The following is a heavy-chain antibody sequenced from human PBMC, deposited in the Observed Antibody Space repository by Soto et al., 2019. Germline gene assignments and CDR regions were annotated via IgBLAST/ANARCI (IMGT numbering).Heavy chain of an antibody. Sequence: EMQVLESGGGLAQPGGSLRLSCAASGFTFSNSAMNWVRQAPGKGLEWVSIISGGRGDSIYYGDSVKGRFSISRDNSRNTVYLQMSSLRADDTAVYYCAKAVGPLAPSSRVFDCWGQGTLVTVSS. CDR3: AKAVGPLAPSSRVFDC. V-gene: IGHV3-23*01. J-gene: IGHJ4*02. CDR2: ISGGRGDSI. CDR1: GFTFSNSA. D-gene: IGHD1-26*01.